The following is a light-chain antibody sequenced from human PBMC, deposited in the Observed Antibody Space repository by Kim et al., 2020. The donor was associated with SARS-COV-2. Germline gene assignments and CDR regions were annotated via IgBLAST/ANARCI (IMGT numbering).Light chain of an antibody. Sequence: SYELTQPPSVSVSPGQTARITCSGDVLPNQYTFWYQQKAGQAPVMVIKKDTQRSSGIPERFSGASSETTATLTITGVQAEDEGDYYCQTADSSGIWVFGGGTKVTVL. CDR1: VLPNQY. CDR2: KDT. V-gene: IGLV3-25*03. J-gene: IGLJ2*01. CDR3: QTADSSGIWV.